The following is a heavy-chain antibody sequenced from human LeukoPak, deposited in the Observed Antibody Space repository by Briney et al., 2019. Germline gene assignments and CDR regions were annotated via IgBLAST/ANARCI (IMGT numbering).Heavy chain of an antibody. CDR2: ISGSGGST. CDR1: RFTFSSYA. D-gene: IGHD4-17*01. CDR3: AKVNAYGHYFDY. Sequence: GGSLRLSCAASRFTFSSYAMSWVRQAPGKGLEWVSAISGSGGSTYYADSVKGRFTISRDNSKNTLYLQMNSLRAEDTAVYYCAKVNAYGHYFDYWGQGTLVTVSS. J-gene: IGHJ4*02. V-gene: IGHV3-23*01.